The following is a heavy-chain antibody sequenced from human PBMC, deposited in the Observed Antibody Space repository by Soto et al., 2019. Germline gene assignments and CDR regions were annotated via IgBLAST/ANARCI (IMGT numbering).Heavy chain of an antibody. Sequence: QLQLQESGPGLVKPSETLSLTCTVSGGSITSSSHYWGWIRQPPGKGLEWIGSIYYSGSTYYHPSLKSRITISVDTSKNQFSLKLSSVTAADTAVYYCARRFEYFHHWGQGTLVTVSS. CDR1: GGSITSSSHY. CDR3: ARRFEYFHH. CDR2: IYYSGST. V-gene: IGHV4-39*01. J-gene: IGHJ1*01.